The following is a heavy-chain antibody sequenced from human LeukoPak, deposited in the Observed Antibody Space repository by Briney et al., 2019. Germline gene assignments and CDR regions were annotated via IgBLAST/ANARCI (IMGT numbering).Heavy chain of an antibody. CDR1: GASISSGGCY. CDR3: ARGGLYDTGP. V-gene: IGHV4-31*03. Sequence: SETLSLTCTVSGASISSGGCYWSWIRQLPGKGLEWIGYISYSGNTYYNPSLKSRLIMSLDTSENQFSLKLSSVTAADTAVYYCARGGLYDTGPWGQGTLVTVSS. D-gene: IGHD3-22*01. J-gene: IGHJ5*02. CDR2: ISYSGNT.